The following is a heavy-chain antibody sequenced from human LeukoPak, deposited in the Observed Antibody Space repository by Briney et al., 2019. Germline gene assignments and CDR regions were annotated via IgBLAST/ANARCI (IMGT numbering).Heavy chain of an antibody. V-gene: IGHV4-4*02. CDR2: MYLSGTT. CDR3: AGLVGRYSSGLYYYYFDY. Sequence: SETLSLTCTVSSDSINSLDLWSWVRQPPGKGLEWIGEMYLSGTTHSNPSVKSRVTISIDKSKNQFFLNLSSVTAADTAVYYCAGLVGRYSSGLYYYYFDYWGQGTLVTVSS. J-gene: IGHJ4*02. CDR1: SDSINSLDL. D-gene: IGHD3-22*01.